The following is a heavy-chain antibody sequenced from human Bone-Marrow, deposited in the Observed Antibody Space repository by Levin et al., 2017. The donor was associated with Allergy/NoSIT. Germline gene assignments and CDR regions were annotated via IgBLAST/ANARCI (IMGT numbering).Heavy chain of an antibody. J-gene: IGHJ3*01. CDR3: ARDGSRKGSWPYDALEF. CDR1: GGTLSRNA. D-gene: IGHD6-13*01. Sequence: SVKVSCKAFGGTLSRNALSWVRQAPGQGLEWMGGIIPMFRTPTYAQQLQGRVTITADESTSTAYMELRGLRSQDTAVYYCARDGSRKGSWPYDALEFWGQGTMVTVSS. V-gene: IGHV1-69*13. CDR2: IIPMFRTP.